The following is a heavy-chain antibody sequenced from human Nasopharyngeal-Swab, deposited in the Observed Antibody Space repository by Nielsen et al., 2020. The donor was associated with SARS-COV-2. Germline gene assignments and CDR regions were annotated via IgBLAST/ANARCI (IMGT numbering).Heavy chain of an antibody. Sequence: GESLKISCASSGFAFSAYYLYLVRHSPGKLLVWVSRIHRDETTPTLYADSVKGRFTVSRDNAKNILYLQMNSLRADDTAVYYCAKDFWGVGEFWGQGTLVTGYS. J-gene: IGHJ4*02. CDR3: AKDFWGVGEF. CDR2: IHRDETTP. D-gene: IGHD3-10*01. V-gene: IGHV3-74*03. CDR1: GFAFSAYY.